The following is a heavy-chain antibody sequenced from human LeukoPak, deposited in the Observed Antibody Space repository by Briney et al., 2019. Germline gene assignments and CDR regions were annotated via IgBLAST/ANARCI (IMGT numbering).Heavy chain of an antibody. Sequence: ASVRVSCKASGYTFSIYGFSWVRQAPGQGLEWMGWISVYNGNTNYAQKFQGRVTMTTDTSTSTAYMELRSLRSDDTAVYYCARVDYYGSGSFYYYYYYMDVWGKGTTVTISS. D-gene: IGHD3-10*01. CDR1: GYTFSIYG. CDR2: ISVYNGNT. CDR3: ARVDYYGSGSFYYYYYYMDV. V-gene: IGHV1-18*01. J-gene: IGHJ6*03.